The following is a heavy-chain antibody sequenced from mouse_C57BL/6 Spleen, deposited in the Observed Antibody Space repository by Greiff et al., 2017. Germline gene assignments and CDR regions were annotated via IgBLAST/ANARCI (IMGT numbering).Heavy chain of an antibody. CDR2: INPNYGTT. J-gene: IGHJ1*03. CDR3: ARTATVVATDWYFDV. V-gene: IGHV1-55*01. Sequence: VQLQQPGAELVKPGASVKMSCKASGYTFTSYWITWVKQRPGQGLEWIGVINPNYGTTSYNQKFKGKATLTVDQSSSTAYMQLNSLTSEDSAVYYCARTATVVATDWYFDVWGTGTTVTVSS. D-gene: IGHD1-1*01. CDR1: GYTFTSYW.